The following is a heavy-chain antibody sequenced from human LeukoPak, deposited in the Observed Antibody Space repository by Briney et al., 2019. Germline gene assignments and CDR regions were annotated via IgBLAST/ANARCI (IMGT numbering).Heavy chain of an antibody. CDR1: GFTFSSYG. V-gene: IGHV3-30*18. CDR2: ISYDGSNK. Sequence: PGRSLRLSCAASGFTFSSYGMHWVRQAPGKGLEWVAVISYDGSNKYYADSVKGRFTISRDNSKNTLYLQMNSLRAGDTAVYYCAKDDYYGSGSYYYYYYGMDVWGKGTTVTVSS. D-gene: IGHD3-10*01. CDR3: AKDDYYGSGSYYYYYYGMDV. J-gene: IGHJ6*04.